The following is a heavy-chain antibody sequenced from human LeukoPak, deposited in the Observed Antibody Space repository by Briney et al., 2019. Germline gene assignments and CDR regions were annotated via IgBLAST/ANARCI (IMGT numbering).Heavy chain of an antibody. D-gene: IGHD3-10*01. J-gene: IGHJ4*02. Sequence: GASVKVSCKASGYTFTGYYMHWVRQAPGQGLEWMGWINPNSGGTNYAQKFQGRVTMTRDTSISTAYMELSRLRSDDTAVYYCARESTGITMVRGVTAFDYWGQGTLVTVSS. V-gene: IGHV1-2*02. CDR3: ARESTGITMVRGVTAFDY. CDR1: GYTFTGYY. CDR2: INPNSGGT.